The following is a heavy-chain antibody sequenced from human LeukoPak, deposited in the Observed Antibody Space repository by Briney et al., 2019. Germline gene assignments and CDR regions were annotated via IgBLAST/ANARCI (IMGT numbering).Heavy chain of an antibody. CDR2: INHSGST. CDR1: GGSFSDYY. J-gene: IGHJ4*02. CDR3: ARYRGYSYGYAFDY. D-gene: IGHD5-18*01. Sequence: SETLSLTCAVYGGSFSDYYWSWIRQPPGKGLEWIGEINHSGSTNYNPSLKSRVTISVDTSKNQFSLKLSSVTAADTAVYYCARYRGYSYGYAFDYWGQGTLVTVSS. V-gene: IGHV4-34*01.